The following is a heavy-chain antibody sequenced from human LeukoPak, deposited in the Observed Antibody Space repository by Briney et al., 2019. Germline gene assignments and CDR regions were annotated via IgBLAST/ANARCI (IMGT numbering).Heavy chain of an antibody. CDR3: AKDRIFGVVIINPLDY. CDR1: GFTFGSYA. D-gene: IGHD3-3*01. V-gene: IGHV3-23*01. CDR2: ISGSGGST. Sequence: GGSLRLSRAASGFTFGSYAMSWVRQAPGKGLEWVSAISGSGGSTYYADSVKGRFTISRDNSKNTLYLQMNSLRAEDTAVYYCAKDRIFGVVIINPLDYWGQGTLVTVSS. J-gene: IGHJ4*02.